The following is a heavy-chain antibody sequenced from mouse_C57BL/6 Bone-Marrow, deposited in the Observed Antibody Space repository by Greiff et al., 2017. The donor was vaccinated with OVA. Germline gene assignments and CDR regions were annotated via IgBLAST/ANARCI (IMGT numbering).Heavy chain of an antibody. Sequence: QVTLKVSGPGILQPSQTLSLTCSFSGFSLSTSNMGIGWICQPSGKGLEWLAHIWWNDAMYYNPSLKSRLTISKETYNNHVFLKITSADTADTATYYCAQIRNHYDYDHCFDYWGQGTTLTVSS. CDR3: AQIRNHYDYDHCFDY. V-gene: IGHV8-5*01. CDR2: IWWNDAM. J-gene: IGHJ2*01. D-gene: IGHD2-4*01. CDR1: GFSLSTSNMG.